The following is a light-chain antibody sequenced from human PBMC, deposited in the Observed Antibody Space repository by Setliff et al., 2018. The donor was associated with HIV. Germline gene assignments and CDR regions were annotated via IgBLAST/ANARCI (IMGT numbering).Light chain of an antibody. Sequence: SVLTQPASVSGSPGQSITISCTGTSSDVGSYNLVSLYQQRPGKAPKLIMYEVTKWPSGISDRFSGSTSGNPASLTISGLQADDEAAYYCCSYVSSDTFVFGTGTKV. CDR3: CSYVSSDTFV. J-gene: IGLJ1*01. CDR2: EVT. CDR1: SSDVGSYNL. V-gene: IGLV2-23*02.